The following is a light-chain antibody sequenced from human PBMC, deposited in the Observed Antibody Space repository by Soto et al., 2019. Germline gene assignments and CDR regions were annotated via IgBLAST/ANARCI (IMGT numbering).Light chain of an antibody. Sequence: DIQMTQSPSSLSASVGDRATITCRASQGISSSLNWYQQKPGKAPKLLIYDASTLQSGVPSRFSGSGSGTDFTLTISSLQPEDFATYSCQQSYNTPRTFGQGTKIEIK. V-gene: IGKV1-39*01. CDR3: QQSYNTPRT. CDR2: DAS. CDR1: QGISSS. J-gene: IGKJ1*01.